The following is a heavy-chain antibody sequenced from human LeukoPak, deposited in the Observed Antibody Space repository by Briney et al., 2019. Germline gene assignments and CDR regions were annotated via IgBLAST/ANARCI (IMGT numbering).Heavy chain of an antibody. V-gene: IGHV4-34*01. Sequence: PSETLSLTCAVYGGSFSGYYSTWIRQPPGKGLEWIGEINHSGSTNYNPSLKSRVTISVDTSKNQSSLKLSSVTAADTAVYYCARLFYYDSSGWFDPWGQGTLVTVSS. CDR3: ARLFYYDSSGWFDP. CDR1: GGSFSGYY. CDR2: INHSGST. D-gene: IGHD3-22*01. J-gene: IGHJ5*02.